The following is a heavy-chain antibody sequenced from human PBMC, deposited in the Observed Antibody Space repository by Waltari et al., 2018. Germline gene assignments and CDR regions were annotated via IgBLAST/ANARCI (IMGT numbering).Heavy chain of an antibody. CDR2: ISGSVGST. CDR1: GGSFSGYY. D-gene: IGHD6-6*01. Sequence: VQLQQWGAGLLTPSETLSLTCDVYGGSFSGYYWLWIRQPPGKGLEWVSAISGSVGSTHDADSVKGRFTISRDNSKNTLYLQMNSLRAEDTAVYYGASRGAARPTVDYWGQGTLVTVSS. V-gene: IGHV3-23*01. J-gene: IGHJ4*02. CDR3: ASRGAARPTVDY.